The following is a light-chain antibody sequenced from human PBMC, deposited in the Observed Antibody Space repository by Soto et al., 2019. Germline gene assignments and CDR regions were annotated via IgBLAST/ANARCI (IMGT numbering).Light chain of an antibody. CDR1: SSDVGGYNY. CDR2: DVS. Sequence: QSVLTQPASVSGSPGQSITISCTGTSSDVGGYNYVSWYQHHPGKAPKLMIYDVSNRPSGVPDRFSGSKSGNTASLTVSGLQAEDEADYYCSSYAGSNNFDVVFGGGTKVTVL. CDR3: SSYAGSNNFDVV. J-gene: IGLJ2*01. V-gene: IGLV2-8*01.